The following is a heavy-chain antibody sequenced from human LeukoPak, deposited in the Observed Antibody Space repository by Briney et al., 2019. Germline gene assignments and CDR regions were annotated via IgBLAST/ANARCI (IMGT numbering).Heavy chain of an antibody. CDR1: GGSFSGHY. CDR2: INHSGST. Sequence: SETLSLTCAAYGGSFSGHYWSWIRQPPGKGLEWIGEINHSGSTNYNPSLKSRVTISVDTSKNQFSLKLSSVTAADTAVYYCARGHYGSGSRGRNWFDPWGQGTLVTVSS. V-gene: IGHV4-34*01. J-gene: IGHJ5*02. CDR3: ARGHYGSGSRGRNWFDP. D-gene: IGHD3-10*01.